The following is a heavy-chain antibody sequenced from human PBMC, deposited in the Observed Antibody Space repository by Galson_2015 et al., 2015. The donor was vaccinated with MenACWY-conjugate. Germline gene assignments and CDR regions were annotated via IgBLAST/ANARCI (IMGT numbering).Heavy chain of an antibody. Sequence: LSLTCAVSGGSIHNDSYFWGWIRQPPGEGLEWIGSIYFSGTTYYNPSLKSRVAMSIDTSKNQFSLNLSSVTAADTAVYYCARLPTWGSSFGYFDYWGQGILVAVSS. V-gene: IGHV4-39*01. J-gene: IGHJ4*02. CDR3: ARLPTWGSSFGYFDY. CDR2: IYFSGTT. CDR1: GGSIHNDSYF. D-gene: IGHD7-27*01.